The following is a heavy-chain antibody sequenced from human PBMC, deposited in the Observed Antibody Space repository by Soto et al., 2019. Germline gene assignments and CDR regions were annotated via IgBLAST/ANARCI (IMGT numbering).Heavy chain of an antibody. Sequence: EVQLLESGGGLVQPGGSLRLSCAASGFTFSSYAMSWVRKAPGKGLEWVSAISGSGGSTYYADSVKGRFTISRDNSKNTLDLQMNIMRAENTAVYYCAKDPSYCGGDCYPYWGQGTLVTVS. CDR2: ISGSGGST. V-gene: IGHV3-23*01. D-gene: IGHD2-21*02. J-gene: IGHJ4*02. CDR1: GFTFSSYA. CDR3: AKDPSYCGGDCYPY.